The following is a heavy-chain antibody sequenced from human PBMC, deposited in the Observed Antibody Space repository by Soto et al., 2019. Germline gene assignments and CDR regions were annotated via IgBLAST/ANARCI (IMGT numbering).Heavy chain of an antibody. D-gene: IGHD3-10*01. J-gene: IGHJ6*03. CDR1: GFTFSSYN. CDR2: ISDSSHTI. Sequence: GSLRLSCAASGFTFSSYNMNWVRRAPGKGLEWVSYISDSSHTIYYADSVKGRFTISRDNAKNSLYLQMNSLRAEDTAVYYCARARWFGEDYYYYMDVWGKGTTVNVAS. V-gene: IGHV3-48*01. CDR3: ARARWFGEDYYYYMDV.